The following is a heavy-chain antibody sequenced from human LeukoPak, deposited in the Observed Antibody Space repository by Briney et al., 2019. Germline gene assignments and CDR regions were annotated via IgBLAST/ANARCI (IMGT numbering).Heavy chain of an antibody. CDR3: ARGGSSWYYYYYGMDV. J-gene: IGHJ6*02. Sequence: SQTLSLTSAVSGGSISSGGYSWSWIRQPPGKGLEWIGYIYHSGSTYYNPSLKSRVTISVDRSKNQFSLKLSSVTAADTAVYYCARGGSSWYYYYYGMDVWGQGTTVTVSS. V-gene: IGHV4-30-2*01. CDR1: GGSISSGGYS. D-gene: IGHD6-13*01. CDR2: IYHSGST.